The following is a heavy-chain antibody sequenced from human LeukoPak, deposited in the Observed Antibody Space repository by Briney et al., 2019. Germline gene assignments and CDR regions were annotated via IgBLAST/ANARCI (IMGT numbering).Heavy chain of an antibody. CDR1: GGSISSSSYY. J-gene: IGHJ4*02. CDR2: IYYSGST. D-gene: IGHD1-14*01. Sequence: PSETLPLTCTVSGGSISSSSYYWGWIRQPPGKGLEWIGSIYYSGSTYYNPSLKSRVTISVDTSKNQFSLKLSSVTAADTAVYYCARVDPGYYFDYWGQGTLVTVSS. V-gene: IGHV4-39*01. CDR3: ARVDPGYYFDY.